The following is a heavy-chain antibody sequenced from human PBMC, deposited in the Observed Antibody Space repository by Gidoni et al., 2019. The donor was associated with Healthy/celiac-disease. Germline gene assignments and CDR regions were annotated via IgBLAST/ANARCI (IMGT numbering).Heavy chain of an antibody. J-gene: IGHJ6*02. V-gene: IGHV4-39*01. CDR1: GGSISSSSYY. CDR2: IYYSGST. D-gene: IGHD2-21*02. CDR3: ARGVVTAIQGEPYYYYYGMDV. Sequence: QLQLQESGPGLVTPSETLSLTCTVSGGSISSSSYYWGWIRQPPGKGLEWIGSIYYSGSTYYNPSLKSRVTISVDTSKNQFSLKLSSVTAADTAVYYCARGVVTAIQGEPYYYYYGMDVWGQGTTVTVSS.